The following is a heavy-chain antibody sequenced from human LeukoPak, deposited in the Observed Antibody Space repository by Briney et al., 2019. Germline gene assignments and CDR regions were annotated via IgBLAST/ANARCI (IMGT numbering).Heavy chain of an antibody. CDR2: ISSSSSYI. Sequence: GGSLRLSCAASGFTFSSYSMNWVRQAPGKGLEWVSSISSSSSYIYYADSVKGRFTISRDNAKNSLYLQMNSLRAEDTAVYYCARYLRFGDLFNYYYYMDVWGKGTTVTVSS. D-gene: IGHD3-10*01. CDR3: ARYLRFGDLFNYYYYMDV. V-gene: IGHV3-21*01. CDR1: GFTFSSYS. J-gene: IGHJ6*03.